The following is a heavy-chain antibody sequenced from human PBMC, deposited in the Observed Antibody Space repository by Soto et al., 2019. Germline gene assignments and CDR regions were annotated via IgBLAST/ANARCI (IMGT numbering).Heavy chain of an antibody. J-gene: IGHJ6*02. V-gene: IGHV5-51*01. Sequence: GESLKISCKGSGYSFTSYWIGWVRQIPGKGLEWMGIIYPGDSDTRYSPSFQGQVTISADTSIRTASLQWSSLKASDTAMYYCARRRTEYYYGMDVWGQGTTVT. CDR2: IYPGDSDT. CDR3: ARRRTEYYYGMDV. D-gene: IGHD2-2*01. CDR1: GYSFTSYW.